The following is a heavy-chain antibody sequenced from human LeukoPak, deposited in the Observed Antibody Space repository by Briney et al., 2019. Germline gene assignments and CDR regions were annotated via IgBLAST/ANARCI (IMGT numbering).Heavy chain of an antibody. D-gene: IGHD6-19*01. CDR2: ISGSGDTT. Sequence: GGSLRLSCVASGFTFSNYAMSWVRQAPGKGPEWVSGISGSGDTTYYADSVKGRFTISRDNSKNMLYLQMNSLGAEDTAVYYCAKDRSDNSSWYCMDVWGQGTTVTVSS. CDR3: AKDRSDNSSWYCMDV. CDR1: GFTFSNYA. V-gene: IGHV3-23*01. J-gene: IGHJ6*02.